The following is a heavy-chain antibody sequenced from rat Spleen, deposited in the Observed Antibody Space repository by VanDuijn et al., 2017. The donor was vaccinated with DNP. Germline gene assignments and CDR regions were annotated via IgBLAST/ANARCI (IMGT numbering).Heavy chain of an antibody. D-gene: IGHD1-11*01. CDR3: VTRGMYGGYDH. Sequence: EVQLVESGGGLVQPGKSLKLSCTGSGFTFSNYDMAWVRQAPKRGLEWVATIDSSGNRAYYADTVRGRFTISRDNAKSSHYLQMDSLRSDDTATYYCVTRGMYGGYDHWGQGVMVTVSS. V-gene: IGHV5-7*01. CDR1: GFTFSNYD. CDR2: IDSSGNRA. J-gene: IGHJ2*01.